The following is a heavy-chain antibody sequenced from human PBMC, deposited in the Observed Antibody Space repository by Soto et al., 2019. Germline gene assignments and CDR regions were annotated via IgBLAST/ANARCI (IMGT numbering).Heavy chain of an antibody. CDR2: IYYSGST. Sequence: SETLSLTCTVSGGSISSGGYYWSWIRQPPGKGLEWIGYIYYSGSTNYSPSLKSRVTISVDTSKNQFSLKLSSVTAADTAVYYCARERITMVRGVITLDYYYYGMDVWGQGTTVTVSS. CDR3: ARERITMVRGVITLDYYYYGMDV. CDR1: GGSISSGGYY. D-gene: IGHD3-10*01. V-gene: IGHV4-61*08. J-gene: IGHJ6*02.